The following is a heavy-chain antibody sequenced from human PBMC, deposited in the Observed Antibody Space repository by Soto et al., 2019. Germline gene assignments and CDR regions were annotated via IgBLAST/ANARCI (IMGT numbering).Heavy chain of an antibody. CDR1: SASISSSIW. CDR2: ISHSGST. J-gene: IGHJ4*01. V-gene: IGHV4-4*02. CDR3: ARLWGEGRVAY. D-gene: IGHD3-16*01. Sequence: QVQLQESGPGLVKPSGTLSLTCAVSSASISSSIWWSWVRQPPGKGLEWSGEISHSGSTNYNPSLKSRVTLSVDKSRNQFSLKLSSVTAADTAVYYCARLWGEGRVAYWGHGTLVTVSS.